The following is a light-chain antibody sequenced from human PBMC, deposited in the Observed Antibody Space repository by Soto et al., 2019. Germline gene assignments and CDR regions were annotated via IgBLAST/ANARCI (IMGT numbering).Light chain of an antibody. CDR1: QSISVY. CDR2: AAS. V-gene: IGKV1-39*01. Sequence: DIQMTQSPSSLSASVGDRVTITCRASQSISVYLNWYQQKPGKAPNLLIYAASSLQSGVPSRFSGSGTGTHFPLTISSLQPEDFATYYCQQSYKTLYTFGQGTKLEIK. J-gene: IGKJ2*01. CDR3: QQSYKTLYT.